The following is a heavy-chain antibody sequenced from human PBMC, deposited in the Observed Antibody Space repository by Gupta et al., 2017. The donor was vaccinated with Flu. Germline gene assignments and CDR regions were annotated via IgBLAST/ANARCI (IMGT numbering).Heavy chain of an antibody. D-gene: IGHD6-13*01. Sequence: QVQLVQSGAEVKKPGSSVKVSCKASGGTFSSYAISWVRQAPGQGLEWMGGIIPIFGTANYAQKFQGRVTITADESTSTAYMELSSLRSEDTAVYYCARPGWPRGIAAAGPHTYYYYGMDVWGQGTTVTVSS. J-gene: IGHJ6*02. CDR1: GGTFSSYA. CDR2: IIPIFGTA. CDR3: ARPGWPRGIAAAGPHTYYYYGMDV. V-gene: IGHV1-69*01.